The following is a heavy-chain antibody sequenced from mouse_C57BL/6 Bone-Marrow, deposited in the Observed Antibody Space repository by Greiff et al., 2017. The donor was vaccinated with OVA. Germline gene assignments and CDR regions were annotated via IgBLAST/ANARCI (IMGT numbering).Heavy chain of an antibody. CDR2: IHPSDSDT. J-gene: IGHJ1*03. D-gene: IGHD1-1*01. V-gene: IGHV1-74*01. CDR1: GYTFTSYW. Sequence: LVESGAELVKPGASVKVSCKASGYTFTSYWLHWVKQRPGQGLEWIGRIHPSDSDTNYNQKFKGKATLTVDKSSSTAYMQLSSLTSEDSAVYYCAIGGSSYRYFDVWGTGTTVTVSS. CDR3: AIGGSSYRYFDV.